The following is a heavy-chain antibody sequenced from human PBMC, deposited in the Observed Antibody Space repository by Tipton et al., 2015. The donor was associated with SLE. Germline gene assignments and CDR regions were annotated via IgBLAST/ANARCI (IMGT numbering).Heavy chain of an antibody. J-gene: IGHJ4*02. D-gene: IGHD3-22*01. CDR1: GGSFSGHQ. CDR3: ARDKTSNYYDSSGSLDY. V-gene: IGHV4-59*11. Sequence: TLSLTCAVYGGSFSGHQWSWIRQPPGKGLEWIGYIYYSGSTNYNPSLKSRVTISVDTSKNQFSLKLSSVTAADTAVYYCARDKTSNYYDSSGSLDYWGQGTLVTVSS. CDR2: IYYSGST.